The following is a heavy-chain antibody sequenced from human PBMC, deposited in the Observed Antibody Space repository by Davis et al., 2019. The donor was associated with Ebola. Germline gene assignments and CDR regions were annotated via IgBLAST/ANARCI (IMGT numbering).Heavy chain of an antibody. CDR3: ARDGSYSNLDY. CDR2: ISYDGSNK. CDR1: GFTFSSYA. V-gene: IGHV3-30-3*01. D-gene: IGHD4-11*01. Sequence: GGSLRLSCAASGFTFSSYAMHWVRQAPGKGLEWVAVISYDGSNKYYADSVKGRFTISRDNSKNTLYLQMNSLRAEDTAVYYCARDGSYSNLDYWGQGTLVTVSS. J-gene: IGHJ4*02.